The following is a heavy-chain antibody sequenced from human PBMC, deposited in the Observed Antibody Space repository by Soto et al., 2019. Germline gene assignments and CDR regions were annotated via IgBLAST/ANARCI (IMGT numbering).Heavy chain of an antibody. V-gene: IGHV1-69*04. D-gene: IGHD5-18*01. CDR2: IIPILGIA. CDR3: ARDGYGQNYYYYYMDV. CDR1: GGTFSSYT. Sequence: SVKVSCKASGGTFSSYTISWVRQAPGQGLEWMGRIIPILGIANYAQKFQGRVTITADKSTSTAYMELSSLRSEDTAVYYCARDGYGQNYYYYYMDVWGKGTTVTVSS. J-gene: IGHJ6*03.